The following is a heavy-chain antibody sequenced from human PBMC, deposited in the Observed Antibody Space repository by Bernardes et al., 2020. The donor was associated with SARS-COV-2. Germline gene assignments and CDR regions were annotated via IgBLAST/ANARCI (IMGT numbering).Heavy chain of an antibody. D-gene: IGHD5-12*01. CDR3: AKDSRNTGYGTGNF. J-gene: IGHJ4*02. Sequence: GGSLRLSCAASGFSFSNYGMHWVRQAPGKGLEWLAAISDDGSNKYYADSVKGRFTISRDNSKKTLYLEVNSLTGEDTAVYYCAKDSRNTGYGTGNFWGQGTLVTVSS. CDR2: ISDDGSNK. V-gene: IGHV3-30*18. CDR1: GFSFSNYG.